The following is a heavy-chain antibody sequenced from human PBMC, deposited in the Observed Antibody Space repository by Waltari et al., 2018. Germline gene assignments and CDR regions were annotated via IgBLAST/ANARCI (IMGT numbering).Heavy chain of an antibody. CDR2: IYYSGST. D-gene: IGHD3-22*01. CDR1: GGSISSGDYY. CDR3: ARDGALYDSSGYQTAWFDP. V-gene: IGHV4-30-4*08. J-gene: IGHJ5*02. Sequence: QVQLQESGPGLVKPSQTLSLTCTVSGGSISSGDYYWSWIRQPPGKGLEWIGYIYYSGSTYYNPSLKSRVTISVDTSKNQFSLKLSSVTAADTAVYYCARDGALYDSSGYQTAWFDPWGQGTLVTVSS.